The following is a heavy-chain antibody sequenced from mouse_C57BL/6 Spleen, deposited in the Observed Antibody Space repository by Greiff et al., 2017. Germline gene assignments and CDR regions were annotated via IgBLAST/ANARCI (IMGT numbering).Heavy chain of an antibody. D-gene: IGHD2-5*01. CDR1: GYTFTDYY. J-gene: IGHJ2*01. CDR3: ARERFTIVTFDY. CDR2: INPYNGGT. Sequence: EVQLVESGPVLVKPGASVKMSCKASGYTFTDYYMNWVKQSHGKSLEWIGVINPYNGGTSYNQKFKGKATLTVDKSSSTAYMELNSLTSEDSAVYYCARERFTIVTFDYWGQGTTLTVSS. V-gene: IGHV1-19*01.